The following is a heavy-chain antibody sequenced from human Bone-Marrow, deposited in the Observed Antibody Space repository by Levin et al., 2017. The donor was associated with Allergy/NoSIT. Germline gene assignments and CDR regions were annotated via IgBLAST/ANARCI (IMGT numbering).Heavy chain of an antibody. CDR1: RFTFSNYA. Sequence: SCAASRFTFSNYAMSWVRQAPGKGLEWVSAINGRGDNTFYAHSVKGRFTISRNNSNNMLYLQVSSLRAEDTAIYYCAKDRTLFGGVNDAFDIWGQGTLVIVSS. CDR2: INGRGDNT. J-gene: IGHJ3*02. D-gene: IGHD3-3*01. CDR3: AKDRTLFGGVNDAFDI. V-gene: IGHV3-23*01.